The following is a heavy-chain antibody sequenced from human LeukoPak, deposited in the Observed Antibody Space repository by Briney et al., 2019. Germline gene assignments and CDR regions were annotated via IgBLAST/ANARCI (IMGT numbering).Heavy chain of an antibody. Sequence: SETLSLTCTDSGGSISSYYWSWIRQPPGKGLEWIGYIYYSGSTNYNPSLKSRVTISVDTSKNQFSLKLSSVTAADTAVYYCARVMGEDSQRWYYYYGMDVWGQGTTVTVSS. D-gene: IGHD2-15*01. CDR2: IYYSGST. J-gene: IGHJ6*02. CDR3: ARVMGEDSQRWYYYYGMDV. CDR1: GGSISSYY. V-gene: IGHV4-59*01.